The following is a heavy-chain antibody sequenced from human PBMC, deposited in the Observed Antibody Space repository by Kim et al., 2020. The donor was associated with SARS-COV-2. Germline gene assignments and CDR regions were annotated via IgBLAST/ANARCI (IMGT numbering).Heavy chain of an antibody. Sequence: AAVKVSCKASGYTCTSYDINWVRQATGQGLEWIGWMNPNSGNTGYAQRFQGRVTMTRDTSMSTAYMELSSLRSEDTAVYYCARGTYFDYWGQGTLVTVSS. V-gene: IGHV1-8*01. CDR1: GYTCTSYD. J-gene: IGHJ4*02. CDR2: MNPNSGNT. CDR3: ARGTYFDY.